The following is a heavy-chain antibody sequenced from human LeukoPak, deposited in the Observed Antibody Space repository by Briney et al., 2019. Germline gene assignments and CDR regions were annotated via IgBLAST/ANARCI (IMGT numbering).Heavy chain of an antibody. V-gene: IGHV4-34*01. J-gene: IGHJ4*02. Sequence: PPETLSLTCAVYGGSFSGYYWSWIRQPPGKGLEWIGEINHSGSTNYNPSLKSRVTISVDTSKNQFSLKLSSVTAADTAVYYCAGRVGATNGIDYWGQGTLVTVSS. CDR3: AGRVGATNGIDY. CDR1: GGSFSGYY. D-gene: IGHD1-26*01. CDR2: INHSGST.